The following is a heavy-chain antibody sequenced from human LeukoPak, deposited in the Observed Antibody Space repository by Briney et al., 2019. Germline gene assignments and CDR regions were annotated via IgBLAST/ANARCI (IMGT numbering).Heavy chain of an antibody. CDR2: INHSGST. J-gene: IGHJ6*02. Sequence: PSETLSLTCAVYGGSFSGYYWSWIRQPPGKGLEWIGEINHSGSTNYNPSLKSRVTMSVDTSKNQFSLKLSSVTAADTAVYYCARGDYYYGMDVWGQGTTVTVSS. CDR1: GGSFSGYY. CDR3: ARGDYYYGMDV. V-gene: IGHV4-34*01.